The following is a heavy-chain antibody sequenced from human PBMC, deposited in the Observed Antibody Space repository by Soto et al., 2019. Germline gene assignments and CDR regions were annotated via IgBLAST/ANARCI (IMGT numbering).Heavy chain of an antibody. CDR2: ILVGGST. CDR3: AKATATGGGAFEI. V-gene: IGHV3-23*01. Sequence: GGSLRLSCAVSGFICSSYDMSWVRQAPGKGLEWVSTILVGGSTHYEDSVKGRFTISRDTSKNTVYLQMNSLTAGDTAVYYCAKATATGGGAFEIYGQGTMVTVS. CDR1: GFICSSYD. D-gene: IGHD2-8*02. J-gene: IGHJ3*02.